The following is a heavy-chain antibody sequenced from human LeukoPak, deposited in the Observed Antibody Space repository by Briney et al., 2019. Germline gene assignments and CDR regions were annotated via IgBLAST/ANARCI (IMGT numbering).Heavy chain of an antibody. V-gene: IGHV1-2*02. J-gene: IGHJ5*02. CDR3: ASGYCDSSGPNWFDR. CDR1: GYTFTGYY. Sequence: ASVTVSSKASGYTFTGYYIHWVRPAPGQGLEWMGWINPNSGGTNYAQKFQGRVTMTRDTSISTAYMELSRLRSDDTAVYYCASGYCDSSGPNWFDRWGQGTLVTVSS. CDR2: INPNSGGT. D-gene: IGHD3-22*01.